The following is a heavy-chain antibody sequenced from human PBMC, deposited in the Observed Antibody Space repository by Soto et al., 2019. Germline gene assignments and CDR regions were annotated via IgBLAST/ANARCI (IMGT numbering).Heavy chain of an antibody. CDR1: GGSISSGGYY. CDR3: ASMLIAAAQKGGIDY. Sequence: SETVSRTCTVSGGSISSGGYYWSWIRQHPGKGLEWIGYIYYSGSTYYNPSLKSRVTISVDTSRNQLSLKLSSVTAADTAVYYCASMLIAAAQKGGIDYWGQGTLVTVSS. CDR2: IYYSGST. D-gene: IGHD6-13*01. J-gene: IGHJ4*02. V-gene: IGHV4-31*03.